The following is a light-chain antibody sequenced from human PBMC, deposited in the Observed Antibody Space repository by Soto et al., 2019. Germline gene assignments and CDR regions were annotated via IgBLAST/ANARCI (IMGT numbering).Light chain of an antibody. J-gene: IGKJ1*01. CDR3: QQYDGWPRT. V-gene: IGKV3-15*01. CDR1: ESVAGH. CDR2: GAS. Sequence: EILMTQPPATLSVSPGERATLSCRASESVAGHLAWYQQKPGQAPRLLIHGASIRATGIPVRFSGSGSGTEFTLTISSLQSEDFAVYYCQQYDGWPRTFGQGTKVDIK.